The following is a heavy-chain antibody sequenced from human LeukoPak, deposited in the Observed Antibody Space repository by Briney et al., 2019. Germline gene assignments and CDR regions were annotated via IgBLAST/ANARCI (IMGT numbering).Heavy chain of an antibody. CDR3: AKPSNYYGSATDAFDF. CDR2: IYYSGST. D-gene: IGHD3-10*01. CDR1: GGSISSSYSY. J-gene: IGHJ3*01. Sequence: SETLSLTCTVSGGSISSSYSYWGWIRQPPVKGLEWIGNIYYSGSTYYNPSLKSRVTISVDTSKNHFSLKLNSVTAADTAVYYCAKPSNYYGSATDAFDFWGQGTMVTVSS. V-gene: IGHV4-39*07.